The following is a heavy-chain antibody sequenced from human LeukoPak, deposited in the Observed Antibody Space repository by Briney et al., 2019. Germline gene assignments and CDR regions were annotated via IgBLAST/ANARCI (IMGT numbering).Heavy chain of an antibody. CDR3: ARSGVVTFYQSMDV. D-gene: IGHD3-3*01. V-gene: IGHV5-51*01. CDR2: IYPGDCDT. Sequence: GESLKISCKGSGYSFTTYWIGWVRQMPGKGRQWMGIIYPGDCDTRYSPSFQGQVTISADKSISTAYLQWSCLKAADTAMYYCARSGVVTFYQSMDVWGTGTPVTVSS. J-gene: IGHJ6*03. CDR1: GYSFTTYW.